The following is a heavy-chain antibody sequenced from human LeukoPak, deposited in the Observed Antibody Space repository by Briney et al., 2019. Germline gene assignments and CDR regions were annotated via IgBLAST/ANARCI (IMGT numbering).Heavy chain of an antibody. CDR2: VDPEDGET. Sequence: ASVEVSCKASGYTFTDYYMHWVQRPPGKGLEWMGRVDPEDGETIYAEKLQGRVTITADTSTDTAYMVLSSLRSEDTAVYYCATGACWSGHASGLCWGQGTLVTVSS. D-gene: IGHD3-3*01. CDR3: ATGACWSGHASGLC. V-gene: IGHV1-69-2*01. J-gene: IGHJ4*02. CDR1: GYTFTDYY.